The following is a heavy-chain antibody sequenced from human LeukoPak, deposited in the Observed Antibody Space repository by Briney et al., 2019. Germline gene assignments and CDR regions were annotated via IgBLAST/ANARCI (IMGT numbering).Heavy chain of an antibody. V-gene: IGHV1-69*01. D-gene: IGHD2-15*01. CDR1: GGTFSSYA. CDR2: IIPIFGTA. Sequence: SVKVSCKASGGTFSSYAISWVRQAPGQGLEWMGGIIPIFGTANYAQKFQGRVTITADESTSTAYMELSSLRSEDTAVYYCASFTVYCSGGSCYPQDYYYCGMDVWGKGTTVTVSS. J-gene: IGHJ6*04. CDR3: ASFTVYCSGGSCYPQDYYYCGMDV.